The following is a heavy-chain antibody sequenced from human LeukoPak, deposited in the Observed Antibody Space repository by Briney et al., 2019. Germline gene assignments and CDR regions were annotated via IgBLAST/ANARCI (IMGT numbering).Heavy chain of an antibody. CDR2: ISSSGNTI. Sequence: GGSLRLSCAASGFTFSSYEMNWVRQAPGKGLEWVSFISSSGNTIYYADSVKGRFTISRDNAKGSLYLQVNSLRAEDTAVYYCARDVLQNAYYYYYYMDVWGKGTTVTISS. V-gene: IGHV3-48*03. D-gene: IGHD3-10*01. CDR3: ARDVLQNAYYYYYYMDV. J-gene: IGHJ6*03. CDR1: GFTFSSYE.